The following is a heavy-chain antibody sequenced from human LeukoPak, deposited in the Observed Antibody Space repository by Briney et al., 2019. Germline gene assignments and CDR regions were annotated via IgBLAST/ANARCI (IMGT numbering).Heavy chain of an antibody. CDR1: GFTFSDYY. J-gene: IGHJ5*02. CDR3: VRDSAHTVVVPAVIPPGLDYWFDP. Sequence: PGGSLRLSCAASGFTFSDYYMSWIRQAPGKGLEWVSFISGSGSNTKYADSVKGRFTISRDNAKNSLYLQMNSLRAEDTAVYYCVRDSAHTVVVPAVIPPGLDYWFDPWCQGTLVTVSS. D-gene: IGHD2-2*01. V-gene: IGHV3-11*05. CDR2: ISGSGSNT.